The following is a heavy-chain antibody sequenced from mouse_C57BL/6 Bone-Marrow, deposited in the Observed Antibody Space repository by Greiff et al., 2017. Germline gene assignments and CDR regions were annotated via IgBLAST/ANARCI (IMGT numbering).Heavy chain of an antibody. D-gene: IGHD1-1*01. CDR2: INSDGGST. Sequence: EVKLVESGGGLVQPGESLKLSCESNEYEFPSHDMSWVRKTPEKRLALVAAINSDGGSTYYPDTMERRFIISRDNTKKTLYLQMSSLRSEDTALYYCANKSYYYGSSYFDYWGQGTTLTVSS. CDR3: ANKSYYYGSSYFDY. CDR1: EYEFPSHD. V-gene: IGHV5-2*01. J-gene: IGHJ2*01.